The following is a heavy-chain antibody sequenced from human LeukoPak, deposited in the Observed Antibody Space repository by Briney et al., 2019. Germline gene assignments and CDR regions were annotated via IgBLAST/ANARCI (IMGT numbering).Heavy chain of an antibody. CDR3: AKDPSWSGYFDY. J-gene: IGHJ4*02. CDR1: GFTFSSYA. D-gene: IGHD6-13*01. V-gene: IGHV3-23*01. CDR2: ISGSGGST. Sequence: GGSLRLSCAVSGFTFSSYAMSWVRQAPGKGLEWVSAISGSGGSTYYADSVKGRFTISRDNSKNTQYLQMNSLRAEDTAVYYCAKDPSWSGYFDYWGQGTLVTVSS.